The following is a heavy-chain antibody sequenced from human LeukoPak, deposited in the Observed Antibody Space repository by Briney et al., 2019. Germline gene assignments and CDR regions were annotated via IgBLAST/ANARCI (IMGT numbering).Heavy chain of an antibody. Sequence: PSETLSLTCTVSSGSISSSAYYWGWIRQPPGKGLEWIGSIFFSGRTYYNVSLKSRVTISVDTSKNQFSLKLSSVTAADTAVYYCARLLDYYDGRGYFDYWGQGTLVTVSS. J-gene: IGHJ4*02. CDR2: IFFSGRT. CDR1: SGSISSSAYY. V-gene: IGHV4-39*01. D-gene: IGHD3-22*01. CDR3: ARLLDYYDGRGYFDY.